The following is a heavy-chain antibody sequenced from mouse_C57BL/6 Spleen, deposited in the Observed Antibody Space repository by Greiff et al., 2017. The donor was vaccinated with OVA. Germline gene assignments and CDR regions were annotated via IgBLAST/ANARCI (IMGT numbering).Heavy chain of an antibody. Sequence: EVQLVESGGGLVQPGGSLKLSCAASGFTFSDYYMYWVRQTPEKRLEWVAYISNGGGSTYYPDTVKARFTISRDNAKNTLYLRRSRLKSEDTAMYYCARRATVVARYAMDYWGQGTSVTVSS. J-gene: IGHJ4*01. D-gene: IGHD1-1*01. CDR1: GFTFSDYY. CDR3: ARRATVVARYAMDY. CDR2: ISNGGGST. V-gene: IGHV5-12*01.